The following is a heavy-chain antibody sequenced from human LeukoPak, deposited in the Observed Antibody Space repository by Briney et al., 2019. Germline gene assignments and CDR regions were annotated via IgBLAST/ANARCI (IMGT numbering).Heavy chain of an antibody. V-gene: IGHV5-51*01. CDR3: ATSSSNSARGFDY. J-gene: IGHJ4*02. CDR1: GYSFTSYW. CDR2: IYPGDSDT. Sequence: GESLKISCKGSGYSFTSYWIGWVRQMPGKGLEWMGIIYPGDSDTRYSPSFQGQVTISADKSISTAYLQWSSLKASDTAMYYCATSSSNSARGFDYWGQGTLVTVSS. D-gene: IGHD6-13*01.